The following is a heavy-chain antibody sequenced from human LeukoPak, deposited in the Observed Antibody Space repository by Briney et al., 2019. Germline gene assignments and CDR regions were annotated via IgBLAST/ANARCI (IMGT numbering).Heavy chain of an antibody. CDR2: INHSGST. Sequence: SETLSLTCAVYGGSFSGYYWSWIRQPPGKGLEWIGEINHSGSTNYNPSLKSRVTISVDTSKNQFSLKLTSVTAADTAVYYCMRLGIAARPVDWFDPWGQGTLVTVSS. D-gene: IGHD6-6*01. J-gene: IGHJ5*02. CDR3: MRLGIAARPVDWFDP. V-gene: IGHV4-34*01. CDR1: GGSFSGYY.